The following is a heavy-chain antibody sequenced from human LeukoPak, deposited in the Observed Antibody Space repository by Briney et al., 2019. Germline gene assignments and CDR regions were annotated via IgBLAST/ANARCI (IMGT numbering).Heavy chain of an antibody. Sequence: SETLSLTCTVSGSSISSSSYYWGWIRQPPGKGLEWIGSIYYSGSTYYNPSLKSRVTISVDTSKNQFSLKLSSVTAADTAVYYCARLGYCSGGSCYSDYWGQGTLVTVSS. CDR2: IYYSGST. V-gene: IGHV4-39*01. CDR3: ARLGYCSGGSCYSDY. J-gene: IGHJ4*02. CDR1: GSSISSSSYY. D-gene: IGHD2-15*01.